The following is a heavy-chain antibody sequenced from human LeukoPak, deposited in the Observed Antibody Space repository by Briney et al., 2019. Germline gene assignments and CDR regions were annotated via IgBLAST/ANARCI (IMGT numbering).Heavy chain of an antibody. CDR1: GGSISSSNW. CDR2: IYHSGST. CDR3: ARDEDGAAARNFDS. V-gene: IGHV4-4*02. Sequence: PSETLSLTCAVSGGSISSSNWWSWVRQPPGKGLEWIGEIYHSGSTNYNPSLKSRVTISVDKSKNQFSLKLSSVIPEDTAIYYCARDEDGAAARNFDSWGQGILVTVSS. D-gene: IGHD6-13*01. J-gene: IGHJ4*02.